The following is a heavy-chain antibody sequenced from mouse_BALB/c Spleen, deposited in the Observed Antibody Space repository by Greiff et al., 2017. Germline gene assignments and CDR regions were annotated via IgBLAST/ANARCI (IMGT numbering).Heavy chain of an antibody. Sequence: EVKLVESGGGLVQPGGSRKLSCAASGFTFSSFGMHWVRQAPEKGLEWVAYISSGSSTIYYADTVKGRFTISRDNPKNTLFLQMTSLRSEDTAMYYCARAPPLYDYSWFAYWGQGTLVTVSA. J-gene: IGHJ3*01. CDR2: ISSGSSTI. V-gene: IGHV5-17*02. CDR1: GFTFSSFG. CDR3: ARAPPLYDYSWFAY. D-gene: IGHD2-4*01.